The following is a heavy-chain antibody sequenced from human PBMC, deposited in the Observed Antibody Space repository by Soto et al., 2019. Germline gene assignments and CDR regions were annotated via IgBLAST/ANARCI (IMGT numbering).Heavy chain of an antibody. CDR3: ARGSYYYDSSGYYHY. Sequence: SETLSLTCAVSGGSISSGGYSWSWIRQPPGKGLEWIGYIYYSGSTYYNPSLKSRVTISVDTSKNQFSLKLSSVTAADTAVYYCARGSYYYDSSGYYHYWRQGTQVTVSS. CDR2: IYYSGST. J-gene: IGHJ4*02. CDR1: GGSISSGGYS. V-gene: IGHV4-30-4*01. D-gene: IGHD3-22*01.